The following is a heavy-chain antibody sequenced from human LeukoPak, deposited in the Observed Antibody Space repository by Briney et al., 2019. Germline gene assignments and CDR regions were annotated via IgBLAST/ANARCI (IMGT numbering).Heavy chain of an antibody. J-gene: IGHJ4*02. D-gene: IGHD4/OR15-4a*01. CDR2: IKEDGSET. Sequence: PGGSLRLSCAASGFIFSNYWMSWVRQAPGKGLEGVANIKEDGSETYYVDSVKGRFTISRDNAKNSLDLQMNSLRAEDTAVYYCARRKQVQTTFDYWGQGTLVTVSS. CDR3: ARRKQVQTTFDY. CDR1: GFIFSNYW. V-gene: IGHV3-7*01.